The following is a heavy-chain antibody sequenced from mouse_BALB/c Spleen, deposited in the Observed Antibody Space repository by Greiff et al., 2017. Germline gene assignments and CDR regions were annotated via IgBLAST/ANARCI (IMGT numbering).Heavy chain of an antibody. CDR1: GYAFTNYW. CDR2: IYPGSGNT. Sequence: QVHVKQSGAELVRPGTSVKISCKASGYAFTNYWLGWVKQRPGHGLEWIGDIYPGSGNTYYNEKFKGKATLTADKSSSTAYMQLSSLTSEDSAVYFCARGALRAMDYWGQGTSVTVSS. CDR3: ARGALRAMDY. V-gene: IGHV1-63*01. J-gene: IGHJ4*01. D-gene: IGHD3-1*01.